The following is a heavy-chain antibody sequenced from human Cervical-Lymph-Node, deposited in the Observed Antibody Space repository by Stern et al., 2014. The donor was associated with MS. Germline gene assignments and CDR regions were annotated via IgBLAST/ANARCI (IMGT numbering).Heavy chain of an antibody. V-gene: IGHV4-59*01. CDR3: ARATDL. CDR1: GASITSYY. CDR2: IYYRGTT. Sequence: QLVQSGPGLLRPSETLSLTCTVSGASITSYYWSWIRQPPGKGLEWIGYIYYRGTTNYNASLKGRVAISIDTSKTQFSLRLSSVTAADTAVYYCARATDLWGQGTLVTVSS. J-gene: IGHJ5*02.